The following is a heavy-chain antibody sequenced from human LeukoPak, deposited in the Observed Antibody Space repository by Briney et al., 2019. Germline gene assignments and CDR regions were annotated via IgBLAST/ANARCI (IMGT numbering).Heavy chain of an antibody. CDR2: ISYDGSNQ. Sequence: GGSLRLSCTVSGFTFGDYAMSWVRQAPGKGLEWVALISYDGSNQYYADSEKGRFTISRDNSKNTLYLQMNSLRSEDTAVYYCAKDLDPYGFLGFDSWGQGTLVTVSS. D-gene: IGHD3-10*01. J-gene: IGHJ4*02. CDR3: AKDLDPYGFLGFDS. V-gene: IGHV3-30*04. CDR1: GFTFGDYA.